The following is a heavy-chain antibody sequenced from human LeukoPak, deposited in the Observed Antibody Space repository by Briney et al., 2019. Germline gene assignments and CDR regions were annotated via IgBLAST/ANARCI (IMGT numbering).Heavy chain of an antibody. Sequence: GASVKVSCKASEGTFSSYAISWVRQAPGQGLEWMGRIIPIFGTANYAQKFQGRVTITTDESTSTAYMELSSLRSEDTAVYYCARDVRSPGWELHYYNAFDIWGQGIMVTVSS. CDR2: IIPIFGTA. CDR3: ARDVRSPGWELHYYNAFDI. CDR1: EGTFSSYA. J-gene: IGHJ3*02. V-gene: IGHV1-69*05. D-gene: IGHD2-15*01.